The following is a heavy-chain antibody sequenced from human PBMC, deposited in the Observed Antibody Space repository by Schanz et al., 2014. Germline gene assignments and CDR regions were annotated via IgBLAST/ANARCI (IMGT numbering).Heavy chain of an antibody. D-gene: IGHD2-15*01. V-gene: IGHV3-23*04. Sequence: EVRLVESGGGLVQPGGSLRLSCEASGFDFNSYSMNWVRQVPGKGLEWVSAISGSGGSTYYADSVKGRFTISRDNSKNTLYLQMNSLRAEDTAVYYCAKARRKSNCSGGRCFHYSYYGMDVWGQGTTVTVSS. CDR1: GFDFNSYS. CDR2: ISGSGGST. CDR3: AKARRKSNCSGGRCFHYSYYGMDV. J-gene: IGHJ6*02.